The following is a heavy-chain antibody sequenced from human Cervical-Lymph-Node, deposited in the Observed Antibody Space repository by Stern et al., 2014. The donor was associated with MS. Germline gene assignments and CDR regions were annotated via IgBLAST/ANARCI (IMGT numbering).Heavy chain of an antibody. CDR3: ARATSDYIWGTYRFLDS. CDR1: GGTISNYI. V-gene: IGHV1-69*01. J-gene: IGHJ4*02. Sequence: VQLVESGAEVKKPGSSVKVSCKASGGTISNYIIGWVRQAPGQGLEWMGGILPMLGIANYAQKFQDRVTITADESTSTAYVDLSSLRSEDTAVYYCARATSDYIWGTYRFLDSWGQGTLVIVSS. D-gene: IGHD3-16*02. CDR2: ILPMLGIA.